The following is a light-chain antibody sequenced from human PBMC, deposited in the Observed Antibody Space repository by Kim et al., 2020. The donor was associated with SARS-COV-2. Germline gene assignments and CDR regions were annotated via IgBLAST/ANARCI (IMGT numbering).Light chain of an antibody. J-gene: IGLJ3*02. Sequence: GKRVTIPCSGSTSNIGSNTVNCYQQFPGTAPKVIMYRKTQRPSGVPDRFSGAKSGTSASLAISGLQSEDEAVYYCASWDDSLNGWVFGGGTQLTVL. V-gene: IGLV1-44*01. CDR3: ASWDDSLNGWV. CDR1: TSNIGSNT. CDR2: RKT.